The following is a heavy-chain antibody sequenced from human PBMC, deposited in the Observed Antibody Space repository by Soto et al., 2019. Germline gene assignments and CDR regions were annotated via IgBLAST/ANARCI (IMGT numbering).Heavy chain of an antibody. V-gene: IGHV3-23*01. CDR2: ISGSGGST. Sequence: PWGSLRLSCAASGFTFISYAIILFRQAPFKGLEWVSAISGSGGSTYYADSVKGRFTISRDNSKNTLYLQMNSLRAEDTAVYYCAKDLDDFWSGYYSPWGQGTLVTVSS. CDR3: AKDLDDFWSGYYSP. CDR1: GFTFISYA. J-gene: IGHJ5*02. D-gene: IGHD3-3*01.